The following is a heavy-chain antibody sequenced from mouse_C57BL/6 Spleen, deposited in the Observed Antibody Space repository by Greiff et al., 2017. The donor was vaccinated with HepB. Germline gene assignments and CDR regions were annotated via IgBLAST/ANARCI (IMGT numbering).Heavy chain of an antibody. D-gene: IGHD1-1*01. CDR1: GYTFTGYW. V-gene: IGHV1-9*01. CDR2: ILPGSGST. Sequence: VQLQESGAELMKPGASVKLSCKATGYTFTGYWIEWVKQRPGHGLEWIGEILPGSGSTNYNEKFKGKATFTADTSSNTAYMQLSSLTTEDSAIYYCARTGGYYYGSSFYYFDYWGQGTTLTVSS. J-gene: IGHJ2*01. CDR3: ARTGGYYYGSSFYYFDY.